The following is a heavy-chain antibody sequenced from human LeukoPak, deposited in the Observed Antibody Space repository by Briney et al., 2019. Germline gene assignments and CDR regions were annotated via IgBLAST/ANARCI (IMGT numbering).Heavy chain of an antibody. Sequence: SETLSLTCTVSGGSISSGGYYWSWIRQHPGKGLEWIGYIYYSGSTYYNPSLKSRVTISVDTSKNQFSLKLSSVTAADTAVYYCARAALLWFGELDYYGMDVWGQGTTVTVSS. J-gene: IGHJ6*02. V-gene: IGHV4-30-4*08. CDR3: ARAALLWFGELDYYGMDV. D-gene: IGHD3-10*01. CDR1: GGSISSGGYY. CDR2: IYYSGST.